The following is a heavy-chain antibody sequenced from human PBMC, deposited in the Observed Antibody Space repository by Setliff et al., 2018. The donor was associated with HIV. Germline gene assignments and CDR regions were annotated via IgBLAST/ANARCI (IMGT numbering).Heavy chain of an antibody. V-gene: IGHV4-38-2*01. CDR1: GYSISSGYY. CDR2: FYHSTT. D-gene: IGHD5-12*01. J-gene: IGHJ3*02. Sequence: SETLSLTCVVSGYSISSGYYWGWIRQPPGTGLEWIGSFYHSTTYYNPSLKSRVTISVDTSKSQFSLKLTSVTAADTAVYYCARAEMATIVAFDIWGQGTMVTVSS. CDR3: ARAEMATIVAFDI.